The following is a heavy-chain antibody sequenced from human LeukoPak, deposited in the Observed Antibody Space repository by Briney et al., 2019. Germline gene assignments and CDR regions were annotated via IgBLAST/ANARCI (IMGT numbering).Heavy chain of an antibody. D-gene: IGHD1-26*01. CDR3: AREGHGSYAGVVLEPFDY. Sequence: ASVKVSCKASGYTFTSYGISWVRQAPGQGLEWMGWISAYNGNTNYAQKFQGRVTMTRDTSISTAYMELSRLRSDDTAVYYCAREGHGSYAGVVLEPFDYWGQGTLVTVSS. CDR1: GYTFTSYG. CDR2: ISAYNGNT. J-gene: IGHJ4*02. V-gene: IGHV1-18*01.